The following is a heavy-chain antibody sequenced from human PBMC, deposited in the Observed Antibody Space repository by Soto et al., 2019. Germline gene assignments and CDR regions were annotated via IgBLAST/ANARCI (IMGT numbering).Heavy chain of an antibody. Sequence: SETLSLTCTVSGCSISSSNWWSWVRQPPGKGLEWIGEIYHSGSTNYNPSLKSRVTISVDKSKNQFSLKLSSVTAADTAVYYCARRPSSGWYYYGMDVWGQGTTVTVSS. D-gene: IGHD6-19*01. V-gene: IGHV4-4*02. CDR2: IYHSGST. J-gene: IGHJ6*02. CDR1: GCSISSSNW. CDR3: ARRPSSGWYYYGMDV.